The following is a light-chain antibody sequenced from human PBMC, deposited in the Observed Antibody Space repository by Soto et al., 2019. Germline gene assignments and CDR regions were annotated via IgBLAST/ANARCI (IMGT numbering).Light chain of an antibody. J-gene: IGKJ4*01. Sequence: EIVLTQSPATLSLSPGERATLSCRASQSVSSYLAWYQQKPGQAPRLLIYDASNRATGIPARFSGSGSGTDFTLNISSLEPEDFAVYYCQQSSNWLTFGGGTKVEIK. CDR2: DAS. V-gene: IGKV3-11*01. CDR3: QQSSNWLT. CDR1: QSVSSY.